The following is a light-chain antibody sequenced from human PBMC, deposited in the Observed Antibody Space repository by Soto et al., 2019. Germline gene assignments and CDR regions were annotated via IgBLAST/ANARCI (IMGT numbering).Light chain of an antibody. Sequence: QSALTQPRSVSGSPGQSVTISCTGTSSDVGGYNFVSWYQQHPGKVPKLMIYDVSQRPSGVPDRFSGSKSCNTASLTISGLQAEDEADYYCCSYAGSYSLFGGGTKVTVL. CDR3: CSYAGSYSL. J-gene: IGLJ2*01. V-gene: IGLV2-11*01. CDR1: SSDVGGYNF. CDR2: DVS.